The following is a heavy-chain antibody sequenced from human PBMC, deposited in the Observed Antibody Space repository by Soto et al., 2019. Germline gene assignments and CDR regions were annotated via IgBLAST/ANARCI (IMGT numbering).Heavy chain of an antibody. Sequence: SVKVSCKASGGTFSSYAISWVRQAPGQGLEWMGGIIPIFGTANYAQKFQGRVTITADESTSTAYMELSSLRSEDTAVYYCARVKGSHYGSGSYYYWGQGTLVTVSS. V-gene: IGHV1-69*13. CDR2: IIPIFGTA. CDR3: ARVKGSHYGSGSYYY. CDR1: GGTFSSYA. D-gene: IGHD3-10*01. J-gene: IGHJ4*02.